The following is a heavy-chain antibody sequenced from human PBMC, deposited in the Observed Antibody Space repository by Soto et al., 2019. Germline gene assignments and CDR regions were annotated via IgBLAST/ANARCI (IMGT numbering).Heavy chain of an antibody. J-gene: IGHJ4*02. D-gene: IGHD2-8*01. CDR3: ARHDYYCTNGVCYFDD. Sequence: PSETLSLTCTVSGGSISSSSYYWGWIRQPPGKGLEWIGSIYYSGSTYYNPSLKSRVTISVDTSKNQFSLKLSSVTAADTAVYYCARHDYYCTNGVCYFDDWGQGTLVTVSS. V-gene: IGHV4-39*01. CDR1: GGSISSSSYY. CDR2: IYYSGST.